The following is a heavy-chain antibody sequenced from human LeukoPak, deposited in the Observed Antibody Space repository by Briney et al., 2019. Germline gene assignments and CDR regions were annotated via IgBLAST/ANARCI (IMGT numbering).Heavy chain of an antibody. CDR2: ISGDGGST. Sequence: GGSLRLSCAASGFTFDDYAMHWVRQAPGKGLEWVSLISGDGGSTYYADSVKGRFTISRDNSKNSLYLQMNSLRTGDTALYYCAKETLVTAILGNAFDIWGQGTMVTVSS. CDR1: GFTFDDYA. J-gene: IGHJ3*02. CDR3: AKETLVTAILGNAFDI. D-gene: IGHD2-21*02. V-gene: IGHV3-43*02.